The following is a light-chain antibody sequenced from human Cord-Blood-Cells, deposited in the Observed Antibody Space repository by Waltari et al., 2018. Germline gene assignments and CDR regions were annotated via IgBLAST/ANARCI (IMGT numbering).Light chain of an antibody. CDR2: AAS. V-gene: IGKV1-39*01. CDR3: QQSYSTPPWT. CDR1: HSISSY. Sequence: DIQMTQSPSSLSASVGDRVTITCRASHSISSYLNWYPQKQGKAPKLLIYAASSLQSGVPSRFSGSGSGTDFTLTISSLQPEDFATYYCQQSYSTPPWTFGQGTKVEIK. J-gene: IGKJ1*01.